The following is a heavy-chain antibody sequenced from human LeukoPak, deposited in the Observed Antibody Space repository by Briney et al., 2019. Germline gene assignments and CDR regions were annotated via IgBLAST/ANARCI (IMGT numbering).Heavy chain of an antibody. J-gene: IGHJ3*02. V-gene: IGHV1-3*02. Sequence: ASVKVSCKASGYTFTSYAMHWARQAPGQRLEWMGWSNAGNGNTKYSQEFQGRVTITRDTSASTAYMELSSLRSEDMAVYYCARDQATNDFPDAFDIWGQGTMVTVSS. CDR3: ARDQATNDFPDAFDI. CDR1: GYTFTSYA. CDR2: SNAGNGNT. D-gene: IGHD3-3*01.